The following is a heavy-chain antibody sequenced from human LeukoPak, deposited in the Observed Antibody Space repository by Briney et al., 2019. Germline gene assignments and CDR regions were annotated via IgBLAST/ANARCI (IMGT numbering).Heavy chain of an antibody. D-gene: IGHD6-13*01. V-gene: IGHV5-51*01. CDR3: ARRVYSSSWYRFDP. CDR1: GYRFTSYW. Sequence: GESLKISCKGSGYRFTSYWIGWGRRMPGKGLEWMGIIYPGDSDTRYSPSFQGQVTISADKSISTAYLQWSSLKALDTAMYYCARRVYSSSWYRFDPWGQGTLVTVSS. CDR2: IYPGDSDT. J-gene: IGHJ5*02.